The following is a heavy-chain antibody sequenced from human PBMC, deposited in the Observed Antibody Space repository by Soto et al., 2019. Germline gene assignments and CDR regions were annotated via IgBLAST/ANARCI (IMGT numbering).Heavy chain of an antibody. V-gene: IGHV1-46*03. D-gene: IGHD2-2*01. J-gene: IGHJ6*03. Sequence: ASVKVSCKASGYTFTSYYMHWVRQAPGQGLEWMGIINPSGGSTSYAQKFQGRVTMTRDTSTSTVYMELSSLRSEDTAVYYCASPDCSSTSCSKANYYYYMDVWGKGTTVTVSS. CDR2: INPSGGST. CDR1: GYTFTSYY. CDR3: ASPDCSSTSCSKANYYYYMDV.